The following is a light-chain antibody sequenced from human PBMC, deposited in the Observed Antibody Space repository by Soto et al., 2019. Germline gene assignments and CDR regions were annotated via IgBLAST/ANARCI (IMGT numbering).Light chain of an antibody. CDR1: SSDVGGYNY. Sequence: QSSLTQPASVSASPGQSITISCTRTSSDVGGYNYVSWYQQHPGKAPKVMIYDVSNRPSGVSNRFSGSKSGNTAFLIIFGLQAEDEADYYCSSYTSSSTYVFGTGTKVTVL. CDR3: SSYTSSSTYV. J-gene: IGLJ1*01. CDR2: DVS. V-gene: IGLV2-14*01.